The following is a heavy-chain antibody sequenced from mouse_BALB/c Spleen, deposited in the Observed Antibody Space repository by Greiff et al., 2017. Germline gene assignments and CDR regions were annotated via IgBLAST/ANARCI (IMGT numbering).Heavy chain of an antibody. V-gene: IGHV1-7*01. CDR3: ARRIYYYGSSYYFDY. Sequence: VQLQQSGAELAKPGASVKMSCKASGYTFTSYWMHWVKQRPGQGLEWIGYINPSTGYTEYNQKFKDKATLTADKSSSTAYMQLSSLTSEDSAVYYCARRIYYYGSSYYFDYWGQGTTLTVSS. CDR2: INPSTGYT. J-gene: IGHJ2*01. D-gene: IGHD1-1*01. CDR1: GYTFTSYW.